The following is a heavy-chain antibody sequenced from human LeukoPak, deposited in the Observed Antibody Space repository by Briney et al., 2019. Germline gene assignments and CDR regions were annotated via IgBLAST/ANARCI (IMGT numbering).Heavy chain of an antibody. CDR3: ARECNSIGGGGWYGALGY. CDR2: IIPIFGTA. Sequence: SVKVSCKASGGTFSSYAISWVRQAPGQGLERMGGIIPIFGTANYAQKFQGRVTITGDESTSTAYMELSSLRSEDTAVYYCARECNSIGGGGWYGALGYWGQGTLVTVSS. V-gene: IGHV1-69*13. CDR1: GGTFSSYA. D-gene: IGHD6-19*01. J-gene: IGHJ4*02.